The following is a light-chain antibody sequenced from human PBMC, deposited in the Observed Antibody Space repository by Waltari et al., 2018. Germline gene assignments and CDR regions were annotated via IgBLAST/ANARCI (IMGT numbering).Light chain of an antibody. CDR1: QSISNW. V-gene: IGKV1-5*03. CDR2: KAS. CDR3: QQYNSYSLLT. J-gene: IGKJ4*01. Sequence: DIQMTKSPSTLSASVGDRVTITCRASQSISNWLAWYQQKPGKAPKLLIYKASTLESGVPSRFSGSGSGTEFTLTISSLQPDDSATYYCQQYNSYSLLTFGGGTKVEIK.